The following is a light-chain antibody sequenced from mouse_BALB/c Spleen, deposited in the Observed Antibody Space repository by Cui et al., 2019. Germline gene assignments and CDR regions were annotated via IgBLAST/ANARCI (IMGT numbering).Light chain of an antibody. CDR2: SAS. CDR3: QQYNSYPLT. Sequence: LVMTQSQKFISTSVGDRVSVTCKASQNVGTNVAWYQQKPGQSPKALIYSASYRYSGVPDRFTGSGSGTDFTLTISNVQSEDLAEYFCQQYNSYPLTFGAGTKLELK. CDR1: QNVGTN. V-gene: IGKV6-15*01. J-gene: IGKJ5*01.